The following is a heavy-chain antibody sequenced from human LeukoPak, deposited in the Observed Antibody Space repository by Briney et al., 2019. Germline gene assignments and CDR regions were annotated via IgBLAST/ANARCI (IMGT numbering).Heavy chain of an antibody. J-gene: IGHJ4*02. V-gene: IGHV3-23*01. CDR2: ISGSGGST. Sequence: GGSLRLSCAASGFTFSSYGMSWVRQAPGKGLEWVSAISGSGGSTYYADSVKGRFTISRDNSKNTLYLQMNSLRAEDTAVYYCARGRGASGTLDYWGQGTLVTVSS. CDR1: GFTFSSYG. D-gene: IGHD1-26*01. CDR3: ARGRGASGTLDY.